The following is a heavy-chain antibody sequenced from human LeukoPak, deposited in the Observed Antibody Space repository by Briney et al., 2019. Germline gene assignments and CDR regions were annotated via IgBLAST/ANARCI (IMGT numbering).Heavy chain of an antibody. CDR2: IIPIFGTA. Sequence: SVKVSCKASGGTFSSYAISWVRQAPGQGLGWMGGIIPIFGTANYAQKFQGRVTITADESTSTAYMELSSLRSEGTAVYYCARLPYYDILTGYSNYFDYWGQGTLVTVSS. CDR3: ARLPYYDILTGYSNYFDY. CDR1: GGTFSSYA. J-gene: IGHJ4*02. D-gene: IGHD3-9*01. V-gene: IGHV1-69*13.